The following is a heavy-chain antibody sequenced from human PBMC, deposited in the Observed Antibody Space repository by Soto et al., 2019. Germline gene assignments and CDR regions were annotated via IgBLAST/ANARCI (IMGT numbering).Heavy chain of an antibody. CDR3: ARVELLWFGESFGYNWFDP. V-gene: IGHV6-1*01. J-gene: IGHJ5*02. D-gene: IGHD3-10*01. CDR2: TYYRSKWYN. CDR1: GDSVSSNSAA. Sequence: SQTLSLTCAISGDSVSSNSAAWNWIRQSPSRGLECLGRTYYRSKWYNDYAVSVRSRITINPDTSKNQFSLQLNSVTPEDTAVYYCARVELLWFGESFGYNWFDPWGQGTLVTVSS.